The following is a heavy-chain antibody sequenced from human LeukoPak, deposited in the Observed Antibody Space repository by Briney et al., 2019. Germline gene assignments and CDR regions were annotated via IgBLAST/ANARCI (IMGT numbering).Heavy chain of an antibody. CDR3: ARGVDIVVVPAAIHP. Sequence: ASVKVSCKASGCTFISYYMHWVRQAPGQGLEWMGIINPSGGSTSYAQKFQGRVTMTRDTSTSTVYMELSSLRSEDTAVYYCARGVDIVVVPAAIHPWGQGTLVTVSS. CDR1: GCTFISYY. D-gene: IGHD2-2*03. V-gene: IGHV1-46*03. J-gene: IGHJ5*02. CDR2: INPSGGST.